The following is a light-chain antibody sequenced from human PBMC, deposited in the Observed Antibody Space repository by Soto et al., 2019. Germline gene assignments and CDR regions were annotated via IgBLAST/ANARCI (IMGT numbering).Light chain of an antibody. J-gene: IGKJ2*01. CDR1: QGISTY. CDR3: QQSYRTPYT. V-gene: IGKV1-39*01. Sequence: DIQMTQSPSSLSASVGDRVTITCLASQGISTYLIWYQQRQGKAPKLLIYAASKLVSGVPSRFSGSGSGTEFTLTISSLQPEDFATYYCQQSYRTPYTFGQGTKLETK. CDR2: AAS.